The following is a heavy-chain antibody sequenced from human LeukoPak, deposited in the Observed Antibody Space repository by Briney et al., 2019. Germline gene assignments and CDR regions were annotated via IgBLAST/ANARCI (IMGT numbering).Heavy chain of an antibody. CDR1: GGSISSGGYS. Sequence: PSETLSLTCAVSGGSISSGGYSWSWIRQPPGKGLEWIGYIYHSGSTYYNPSLKSRVTISVDRSKNQFSLKLSSVTAADTAVYYCARLLRYYGSGSYPNWFDPWGQGTLVTVSS. V-gene: IGHV4-30-2*01. J-gene: IGHJ5*02. CDR3: ARLLRYYGSGSYPNWFDP. D-gene: IGHD3-10*01. CDR2: IYHSGST.